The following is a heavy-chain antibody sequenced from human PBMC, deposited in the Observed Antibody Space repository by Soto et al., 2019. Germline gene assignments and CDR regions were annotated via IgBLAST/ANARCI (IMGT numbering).Heavy chain of an antibody. CDR1: GGSISSYY. CDR2: IYYSGST. Sequence: SETLSLTCTVSGGSISSYYWSWIRQPPGKGLEWIGYIYYSGSTNYNPSLKSRVTISVDTSKNQFSLKLSSVTAADTAVYYCARLVGATKNPSFDYWGQGTLVTVSS. D-gene: IGHD1-26*01. J-gene: IGHJ4*02. CDR3: ARLVGATKNPSFDY. V-gene: IGHV4-59*01.